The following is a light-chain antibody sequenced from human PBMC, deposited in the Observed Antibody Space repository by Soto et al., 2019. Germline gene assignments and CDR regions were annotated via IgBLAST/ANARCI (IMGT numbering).Light chain of an antibody. Sequence: QSVLTQPPSVSGAPGQRVTISCTGGASNIGANYDVHWYQQLPGTAPKLLIYGTSNRPSGVPDRFSGSKSGTSATLGITGFQTGDEADYYCGSWDSSLSADVFGTGTKLTVL. CDR3: GSWDSSLSADV. J-gene: IGLJ1*01. CDR1: ASNIGANYD. CDR2: GTS. V-gene: IGLV1-40*01.